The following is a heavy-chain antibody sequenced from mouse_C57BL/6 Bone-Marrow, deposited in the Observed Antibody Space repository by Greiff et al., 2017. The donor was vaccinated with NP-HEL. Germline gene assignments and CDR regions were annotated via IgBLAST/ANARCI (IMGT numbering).Heavy chain of an antibody. CDR3: ARHRQLRLRRNYAMDY. J-gene: IGHJ4*01. D-gene: IGHD3-2*02. CDR2: ISNGGGST. Sequence: EVHLVESGGGLVQPGGSLKLSCAASGFTFSDYYMYWVRQTPEKRLEWVAYISNGGGSTYYPDTVKGRFTISRDNAKNTLYLQMSRLKSEDTAMYYCARHRQLRLRRNYAMDYWGQGTSVTVSS. CDR1: GFTFSDYY. V-gene: IGHV5-12*01.